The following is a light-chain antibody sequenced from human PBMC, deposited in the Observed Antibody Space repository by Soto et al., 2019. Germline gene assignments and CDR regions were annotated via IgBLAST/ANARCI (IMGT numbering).Light chain of an antibody. Sequence: ITPSPSALSVTPGERATLSCRPSQSVSSDLAWYHQKPGQPPRLLIYGASTRATGIPARFSGSGSGTEFTLTISSLQSEDFAVYYCQQYNNWPPAWPFAQGTKVDI. CDR1: QSVSSD. CDR2: GAS. J-gene: IGKJ1*01. CDR3: QQYNNWPPAWP. V-gene: IGKV3-15*01.